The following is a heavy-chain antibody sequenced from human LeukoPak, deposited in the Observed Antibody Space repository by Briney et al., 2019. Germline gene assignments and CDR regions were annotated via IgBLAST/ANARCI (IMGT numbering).Heavy chain of an antibody. V-gene: IGHV1-2*02. CDR3: ARDAYSSSWYDY. CDR1: GYTFTGYY. CDR2: INPNSGGT. Sequence: GASEKVSCKASGYTFTGYYMHWVRQAPGHGLEGMGWINPNSGGTNYAQKLQGRVTMTRDTSISTAYMELSRLRSEGTAVYYCARDAYSSSWYDYWGQGTLVTVSS. D-gene: IGHD6-13*01. J-gene: IGHJ4*02.